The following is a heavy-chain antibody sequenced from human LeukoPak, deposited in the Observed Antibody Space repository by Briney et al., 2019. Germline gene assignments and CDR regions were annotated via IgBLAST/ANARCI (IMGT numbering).Heavy chain of an antibody. D-gene: IGHD6-19*01. CDR2: ISAYNGNT. J-gene: IGHJ4*02. CDR3: AREGAIIAVAGTGFDY. Sequence: ASVKVSCKASGYTFTSYGISWVRQAPGQGLEWMGWISAYNGNTNYAQKLQGRVTMTTDTSTSTAYMELRSLRSDDTAVYYCAREGAIIAVAGTGFDYWGQGTLVTVSS. V-gene: IGHV1-18*01. CDR1: GYTFTSYG.